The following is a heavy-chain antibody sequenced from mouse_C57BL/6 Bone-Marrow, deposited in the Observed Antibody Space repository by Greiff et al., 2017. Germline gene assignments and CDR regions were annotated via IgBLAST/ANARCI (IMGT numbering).Heavy chain of an antibody. Sequence: EVHLVESGGGLVKPGGSLKLSCAASGFTFSSYAMSWVRQTPEKRLEGVATISDGGSYTYYPDNVKGRFTISRDNAKNNLYLQMSHLKSEDTAMYYCARDNYYSQEDYYAMDYWGQGTSVTVSS. CDR3: ARDNYYSQEDYYAMDY. CDR1: GFTFSSYA. D-gene: IGHD2-12*01. J-gene: IGHJ4*01. CDR2: ISDGGSYT. V-gene: IGHV5-4*01.